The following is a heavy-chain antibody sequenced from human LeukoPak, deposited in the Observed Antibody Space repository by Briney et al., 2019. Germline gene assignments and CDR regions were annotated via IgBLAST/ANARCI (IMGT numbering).Heavy chain of an antibody. CDR2: IYTSWST. CDR3: VRGVGGSSRVRYYYMDV. V-gene: IGHV4-61*02. D-gene: IGHD1-26*01. CDR1: GGSISSGSYY. Sequence: PSETLSLTCTGSGGSISSGSYYWSWIRQPAGKGLEWIGRIYTSWSTNYNPSLKSRVTMSIDTSINQFSLKLSSVTAADTAVYYCVRGVGGSSRVRYYYMDVWGKGTTVTVSS. J-gene: IGHJ6*03.